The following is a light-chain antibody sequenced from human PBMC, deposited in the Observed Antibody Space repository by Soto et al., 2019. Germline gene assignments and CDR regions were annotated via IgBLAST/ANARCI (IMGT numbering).Light chain of an antibody. CDR3: QQYCCSPKT. CDR1: QSVGSNY. CDR2: GAS. V-gene: IGKV3-20*01. J-gene: IGKJ1*01. Sequence: EIVLTQSPATLSLSPGERATLSCRASQSVGSNYLAWYQQKPGQAPRLLIYGASSRATGIPDRFIGSGSATDFTLTISRLEPEDLAVYYCQQYCCSPKTFGQGTKVEVK.